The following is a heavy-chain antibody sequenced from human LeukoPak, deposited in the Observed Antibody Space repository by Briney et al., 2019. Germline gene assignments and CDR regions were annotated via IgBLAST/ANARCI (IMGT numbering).Heavy chain of an antibody. CDR3: AKDYGDSVPI. Sequence: PGGSLRLSCAASGFTFSSYGMHWVRQAPGKGLEWVAFIRYDGSNKYYADSVKGRFTISRDNAKNSLYLQMNSLRAEDTALYYCAKDYGDSVPIWGQGTMVTVSS. CDR1: GFTFSSYG. CDR2: IRYDGSNK. D-gene: IGHD4-17*01. V-gene: IGHV3-30*02. J-gene: IGHJ3*02.